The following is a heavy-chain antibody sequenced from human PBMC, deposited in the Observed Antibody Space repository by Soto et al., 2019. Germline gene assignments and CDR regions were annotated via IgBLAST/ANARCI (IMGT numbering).Heavy chain of an antibody. D-gene: IGHD6-6*01. Sequence: QVQLVQSGAEVKKPGASVKVSCKASGYTFTSYYMHWVRQAPGQGLEWMGIINPSGGSTSYAQKFQGRVTMTRDTSTSTVYMELSSLRSEDTAVYYCARDQWGQYSGRLWASEYFQHWGQGTLVTVSS. CDR1: GYTFTSYY. CDR3: ARDQWGQYSGRLWASEYFQH. CDR2: INPSGGST. J-gene: IGHJ1*01. V-gene: IGHV1-46*01.